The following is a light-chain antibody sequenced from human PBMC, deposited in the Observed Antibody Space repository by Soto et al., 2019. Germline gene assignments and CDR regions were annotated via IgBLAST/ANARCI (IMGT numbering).Light chain of an antibody. J-gene: IGKJ1*01. CDR1: RSLDSGQ. V-gene: IGKV3-20*01. Sequence: EIVLTQYPGTLSLSPGESATLSCRASRSLDSGQLAWYQQKVGRAPRLLIHDAFMRATGIPDRFSGSGSGTDFSLTISRLEPEDFAVYYCHQYGSSPTTLGQGTKVEI. CDR2: DAF. CDR3: HQYGSSPTT.